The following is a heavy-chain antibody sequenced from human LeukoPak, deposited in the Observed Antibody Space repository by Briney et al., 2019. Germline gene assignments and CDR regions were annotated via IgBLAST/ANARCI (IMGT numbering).Heavy chain of an antibody. CDR1: GFTFSSYG. J-gene: IGHJ4*02. CDR2: ISYVGSNK. V-gene: IGHV3-30*18. CDR3: AKSSYYYDSSGYRLYYFDY. D-gene: IGHD3-22*01. Sequence: PGGSLRLSCAASGFTFSSYGMHWVRQAPGKGLEWVAVISYVGSNKYYADSVKGRFTISRDNSKNTLYLQMNSLRAEDTAVYYCAKSSYYYDSSGYRLYYFDYWGQGTLVTVSS.